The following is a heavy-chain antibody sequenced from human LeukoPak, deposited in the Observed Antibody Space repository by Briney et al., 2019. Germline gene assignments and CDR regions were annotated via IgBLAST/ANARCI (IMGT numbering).Heavy chain of an antibody. CDR3: ARRIVGATFDY. Sequence: PSETPSLTCTVSGGSISSYYWSWIRQPPGKGLEWIGYIYYSGSTNYNPSHKSRVTISVDTSKNQFSLKLSSVTAADTAVYYCARRIVGATFDYWGQGTLVTVSS. D-gene: IGHD1-26*01. CDR1: GGSISSYY. CDR2: IYYSGST. V-gene: IGHV4-59*01. J-gene: IGHJ4*02.